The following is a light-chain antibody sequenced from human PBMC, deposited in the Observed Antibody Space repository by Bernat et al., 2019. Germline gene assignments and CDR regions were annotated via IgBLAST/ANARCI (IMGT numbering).Light chain of an antibody. CDR2: EVT. V-gene: IGLV2-8*01. J-gene: IGLJ1*01. CDR3: SSYVGSNTYV. CDR1: SFDVGGYNY. Sequence: QSALTQPPSASGSPGQSVTISCTGTSFDVGGYNYVSWYQQHPGKAPKVMIYEVTKRPSGVPDRFSGSKSGNTASLTVSGLQAEDEADHYCSSYVGSNTYVCGTGTKVTVL.